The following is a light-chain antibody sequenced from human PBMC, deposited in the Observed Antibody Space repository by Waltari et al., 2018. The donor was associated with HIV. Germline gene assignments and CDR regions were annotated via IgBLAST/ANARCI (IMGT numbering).Light chain of an antibody. V-gene: IGLV1-47*01. CDR2: RNK. CDR3: AAWDDSLSGPV. J-gene: IGLJ3*02. CDR1: GSNIGSNS. Sequence: QSILTQPPSTSGTPGQRVTISCSGSGSNIGSNSVSWYQPLLGTAPKLLIDRNKQRPSGFPDRFSGSKSATSASLAIGGLRSEDEADYYCAAWDDSLSGPVFGGGTKLTVL.